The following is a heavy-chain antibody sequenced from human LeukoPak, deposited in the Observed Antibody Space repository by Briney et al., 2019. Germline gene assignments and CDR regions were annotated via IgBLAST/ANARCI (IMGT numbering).Heavy chain of an antibody. CDR1: GGSFSGFY. CDR3: ARHREPNFDY. J-gene: IGHJ4*02. CDR2: INHRGST. V-gene: IGHV4-34*01. D-gene: IGHD5-24*01. Sequence: SETLSLTCAVYGGSFSGFYWSWIRQPPGKGLEWIGEINHRGSTNYNPSLKSRVTISVDTSKNQLSLKLSSVTAADTAVYYCARHREPNFDYWGQGTLVTVSS.